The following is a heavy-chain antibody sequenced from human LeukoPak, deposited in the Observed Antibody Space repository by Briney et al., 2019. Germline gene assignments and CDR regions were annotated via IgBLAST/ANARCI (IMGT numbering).Heavy chain of an antibody. Sequence: GGSLRLSCAASGFTFSSYGMHWVRQAPGKGLDWVAVISYDGSNKYYADSVKGRFTISRDNSKNTLYLQMNSLRAEDTAVYYCAKDSLAYCGGDCYLPFDYWGQGTLVTVSS. CDR2: ISYDGSNK. V-gene: IGHV3-30*18. CDR1: GFTFSSYG. CDR3: AKDSLAYCGGDCYLPFDY. D-gene: IGHD2-21*02. J-gene: IGHJ4*02.